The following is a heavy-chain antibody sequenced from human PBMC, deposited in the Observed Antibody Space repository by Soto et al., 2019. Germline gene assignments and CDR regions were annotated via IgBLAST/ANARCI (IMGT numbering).Heavy chain of an antibody. CDR2: ISNDGRNK. CDR1: GFTFSTYA. CDR3: ARKRDYGDYDY. D-gene: IGHD4-17*01. V-gene: IGHV3-30*14. Sequence: QVHLVESGGDVVQPGRSLRLSCAASGFTFSTYAMHWVRQAPGKGLEWVALISNDGRNKYYADYVKGRFFISRDNSKNTLFLQMNSLRPEDTALYYCARKRDYGDYDYWGQGTLVTVSS. J-gene: IGHJ4*02.